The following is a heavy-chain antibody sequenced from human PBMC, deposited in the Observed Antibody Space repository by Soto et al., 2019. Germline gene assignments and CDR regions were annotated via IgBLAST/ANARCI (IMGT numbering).Heavy chain of an antibody. J-gene: IGHJ4*02. CDR2: IIPILGIA. CDR3: ARDRDYCSGNHPLDY. V-gene: IGHV1-69*08. Sequence: QVQLVQSGAEVKKPGSSVKVSCKASGGTFSSYTISWVRQAPGQGLEWMGRIIPILGIANYAQKFQGRVTITADKSTRTAYTELISLRSDDTAVYYYARDRDYCSGNHPLDYWGQETMVTVSA. CDR1: GGTFSSYT. D-gene: IGHD3-10*01.